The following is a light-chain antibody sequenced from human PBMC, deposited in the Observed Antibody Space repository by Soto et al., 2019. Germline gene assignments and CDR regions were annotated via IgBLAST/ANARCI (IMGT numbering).Light chain of an antibody. V-gene: IGKV3-11*01. J-gene: IGKJ2*01. CDR3: QQRSNWPPYT. CDR2: DAS. CDR1: QRVSSY. Sequence: EFVLTKSQAPRSLSQGEKPPLSCRASQRVSSYLAWYKQKPGQAPRLLIYDASTRATGIPARFSGSGSGTDFTLTISSLEPEDFAVYYCQQRSNWPPYTFGQGTKLEIK.